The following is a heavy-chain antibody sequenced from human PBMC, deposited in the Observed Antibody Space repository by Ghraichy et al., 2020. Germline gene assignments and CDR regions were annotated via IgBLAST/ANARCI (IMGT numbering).Heavy chain of an antibody. CDR1: GFSLSTSGMC. Sequence: SGPTLVKPTQTLTLTCSFSGFSLSTSGMCVSWIRQPPGKALEWLARIDWDDNKFYSTFLKTRLTISKDTSKNQVVLTMTNMDPVDTATYFCARKYGMDVWGQGTTVTVSS. CDR3: ARKYGMDV. V-gene: IGHV2-70*17. J-gene: IGHJ6*02. CDR2: IDWDDNK.